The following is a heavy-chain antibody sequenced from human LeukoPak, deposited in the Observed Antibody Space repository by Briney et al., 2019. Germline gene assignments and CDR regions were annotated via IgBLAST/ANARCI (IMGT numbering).Heavy chain of an antibody. V-gene: IGHV4-59*01. J-gene: IGHJ4*02. D-gene: IGHD3-3*01. CDR1: GGTSSSYY. CDR2: IYYSGST. Sequence: SETLSLTCTGSGGTSSSYYWSWIRQPPGKGLEGSGYIYYSGSTNENPSLKIRVTISVDTSKNQFSLKLSSVTAADTAVYYCARRAFWSGYFDYWGQGTLVTVSS. CDR3: ARRAFWSGYFDY.